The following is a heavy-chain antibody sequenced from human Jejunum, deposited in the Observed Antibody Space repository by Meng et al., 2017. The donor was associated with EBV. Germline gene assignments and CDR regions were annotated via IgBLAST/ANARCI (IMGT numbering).Heavy chain of an antibody. Sequence: EVQLVESXXGLVQXGGSLRLSCAASGFTFSEPYMDWVRQAPGKGLEWIGRIKNKAGSYTADYAASVKGRFSISRDDSKNSLYLQMNGLKTEDTAVYYCARDWETSLYPWGQGTLVTVSS. CDR1: GFTFSEPY. D-gene: IGHD1-26*01. J-gene: IGHJ5*02. CDR3: ARDWETSLYP. CDR2: IKNKAGSYTA. V-gene: IGHV3-72*01.